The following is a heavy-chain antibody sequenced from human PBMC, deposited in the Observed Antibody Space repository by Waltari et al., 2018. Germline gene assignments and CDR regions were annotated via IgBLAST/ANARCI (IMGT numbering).Heavy chain of an antibody. D-gene: IGHD3-22*01. CDR1: GYSISSGYY. J-gene: IGHJ4*02. V-gene: IGHV4-38-2*01. Sequence: QVQLQESGPGLVKPSETLSLTCAVSGYSISSGYYWGWIRQPPGKGLEWIGSIYHSGSTYYNPTLKSRVTISVDTSKNQFSLKLSSVTAADTAVYYCARQALSGYDSSGYYGYWGQGTLVTVSS. CDR3: ARQALSGYDSSGYYGY. CDR2: IYHSGST.